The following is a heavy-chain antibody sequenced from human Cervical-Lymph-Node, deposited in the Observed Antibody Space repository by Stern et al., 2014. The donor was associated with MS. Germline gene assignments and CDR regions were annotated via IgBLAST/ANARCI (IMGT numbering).Heavy chain of an antibody. CDR2: MSGSAGST. Sequence: EVQLVESGGDVVQPGGSLRLSCAASGFTFTTYGMSWVRQAPGKGLEWVSTMSGSAGSTYYSDSVKGRFAISRDNSKNTLYLHMSSLRAEDTAVYYCAKSGQFDNWGQGALVTVSS. D-gene: IGHD5-24*01. CDR3: AKSGQFDN. V-gene: IGHV3-23*04. J-gene: IGHJ4*02. CDR1: GFTFTTYG.